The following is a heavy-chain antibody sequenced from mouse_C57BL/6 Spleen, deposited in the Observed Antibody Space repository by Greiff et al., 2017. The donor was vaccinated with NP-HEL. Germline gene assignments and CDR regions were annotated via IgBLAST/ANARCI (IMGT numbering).Heavy chain of an antibody. D-gene: IGHD1-1*01. J-gene: IGHJ2*01. CDR1: GFTFSSYT. Sequence: DVMLVESGGGLVKPGGSLKLSCAASGFTFSSYTMSWVRQTPEKRLEWVATISGGGGNTYYPDSVKGRFTISRDNAKNTLYLQMSSLRSEDTALYYCARHATVVAFDYWGQGTTLTVSS. CDR3: ARHATVVAFDY. CDR2: ISGGGGNT. V-gene: IGHV5-9*01.